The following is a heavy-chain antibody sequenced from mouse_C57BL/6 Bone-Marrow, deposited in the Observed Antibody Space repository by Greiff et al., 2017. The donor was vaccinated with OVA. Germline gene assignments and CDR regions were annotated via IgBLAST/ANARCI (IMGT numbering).Heavy chain of an antibody. Sequence: EVQLQESGPGLVKPSQTVFLTCTVTGISITTGNYRWSWIRQFPGNKLEWIGYIYYSGTITYNPSLTSRTTITRDTPKNQFFLEMNSLTAEDTATYYCARDYYGSSQYYYAMDYWGQGTSVTVSS. D-gene: IGHD1-1*01. CDR2: IYYSGTI. CDR1: GISITTGNYR. J-gene: IGHJ4*01. V-gene: IGHV3-5*01. CDR3: ARDYYGSSQYYYAMDY.